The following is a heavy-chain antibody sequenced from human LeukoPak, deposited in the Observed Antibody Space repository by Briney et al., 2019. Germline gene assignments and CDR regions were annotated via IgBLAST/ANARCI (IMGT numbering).Heavy chain of an antibody. D-gene: IGHD6-13*01. J-gene: IGHJ4*02. CDR2: IYYSGST. Sequence: PSETLSLTCAVSGGSISSNSYYWGWIRHPPGKGLEWVGSIYYSGSTYYNPSLKSRVTISVDTSKNQFSLKLSSVTAADTAVYYCATGVHGIAAAGDYYFDYWGQGTLVTVSS. V-gene: IGHV4-39*07. CDR1: GGSISSNSYY. CDR3: ATGVHGIAAAGDYYFDY.